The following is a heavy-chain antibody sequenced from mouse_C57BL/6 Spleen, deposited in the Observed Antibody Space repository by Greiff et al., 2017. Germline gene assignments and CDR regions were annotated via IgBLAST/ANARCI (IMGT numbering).Heavy chain of an antibody. V-gene: IGHV1-69*01. J-gene: IGHJ4*01. CDR1: GYTFTSYW. Sequence: VQLQQPGAELVMPGASVKLSCKASGYTFTSYWMHWVKQRPGQGLEWIGEIDPSDSYTNYNQKFKGKSTLTVDKSSSTAYMQLSGLTSEDSAVYYCARCPLRRDDYAMDYWGQGTSVTVSS. D-gene: IGHD1-2*01. CDR2: IDPSDSYT. CDR3: ARCPLRRDDYAMDY.